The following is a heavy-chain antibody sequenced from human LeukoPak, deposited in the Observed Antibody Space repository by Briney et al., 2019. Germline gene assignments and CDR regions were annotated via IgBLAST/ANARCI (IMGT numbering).Heavy chain of an antibody. D-gene: IGHD1-26*01. CDR3: AKLLAVGATLPFDY. V-gene: IGHV3-30*02. Sequence: GGSLRLSCAASGFTFSNAWMSWVRQAPGKGLEWVAFIRYDGSNKYYADSVKGRFTISRDNSKNTLYLQMNSLRAEDTAVYYCAKLLAVGATLPFDYWGQGTLVTVSS. CDR1: GFTFSNAW. J-gene: IGHJ4*02. CDR2: IRYDGSNK.